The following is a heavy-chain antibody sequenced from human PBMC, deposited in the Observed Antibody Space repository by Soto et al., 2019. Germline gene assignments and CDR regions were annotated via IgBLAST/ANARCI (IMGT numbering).Heavy chain of an antibody. V-gene: IGHV1-18*04. J-gene: IGHJ4*02. CDR1: GYIFNYYG. Sequence: QVQLLQSGAEVQKPGASVKVSCKASGYIFNYYGISWVRQAPGQGLEWMGWINVYNGDIKFAEKFQDRVTMTTDTATTTAYMELRSLRADDTAVYYCARVYVAVVPAAMYYFDSWGQGTLVTVSS. CDR3: ARVYVAVVPAAMYYFDS. CDR2: INVYNGDI. D-gene: IGHD2-2*01.